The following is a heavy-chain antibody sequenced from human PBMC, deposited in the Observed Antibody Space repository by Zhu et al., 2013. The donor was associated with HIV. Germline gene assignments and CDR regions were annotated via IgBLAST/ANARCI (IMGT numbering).Heavy chain of an antibody. J-gene: IGHJ3*02. CDR3: VRDETESPLNALDI. CDR1: GFTFTAYY. CDR2: MNLRDGAT. V-gene: IGHV1-2*02. Sequence: QVHLVQSGAEVEKPGASVTLSCEASGFTFTAYYMHWVRQAPGQGLEWMGCMNLRDGATYSLQKFQDRVFMTRDTSINIAYLELRSLTSDDTAVYYCVRDETESPLNALDIWGQGTMVAVAS.